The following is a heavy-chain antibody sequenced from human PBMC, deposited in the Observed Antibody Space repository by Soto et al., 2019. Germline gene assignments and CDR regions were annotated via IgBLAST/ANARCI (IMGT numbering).Heavy chain of an antibody. V-gene: IGHV5-51*01. J-gene: IGHJ6*02. CDR1: GYSFTSYW. CDR2: IYPGDSDT. CDR3: ARSEGGPMVRGVISTRGNGMDV. Sequence: GESLKISCKGSGYSFTSYWIGWVRQMPGKGLEWMGIIYPGDSDTRYSPSFQGQVTISADKSISTAYLQWSSLKASDTAMHYCARSEGGPMVRGVISTRGNGMDVWGQGTTVTVSS. D-gene: IGHD3-10*01.